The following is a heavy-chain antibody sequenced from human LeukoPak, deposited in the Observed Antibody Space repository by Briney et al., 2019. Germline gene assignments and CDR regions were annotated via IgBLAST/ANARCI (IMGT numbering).Heavy chain of an antibody. CDR2: IGTNGGNT. V-gene: IGHV3-64*02. CDR3: ARWGSTSCYDY. Sequence: GGSLRLSCAASGFTFSTYAMHWVRQAPGKGLEYVSAIGTNGGNTYYADSVRGRFTISRDNSKNTLFLQMGSLRADDMAVYYCARWGSTSCYDYWGQGTLVTVSS. CDR1: GFTFSTYA. D-gene: IGHD2-2*01. J-gene: IGHJ4*02.